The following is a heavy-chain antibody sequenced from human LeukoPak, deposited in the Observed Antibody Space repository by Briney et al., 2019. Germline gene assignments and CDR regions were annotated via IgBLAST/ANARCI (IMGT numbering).Heavy chain of an antibody. D-gene: IGHD2-15*01. CDR3: AKDRILSN. V-gene: IGHV3-23*01. CDR2: INAGGTT. Sequence: QPGGSLRLSCAASGFTFSNFAMSWVRQAPGKGLEWVSGINAGGTTYYADSVKGRFTISRDNSKNTLFLQMNRLRAEDTALYYCAKDRILSNWGQGTLVTVSS. J-gene: IGHJ4*02. CDR1: GFTFSNFA.